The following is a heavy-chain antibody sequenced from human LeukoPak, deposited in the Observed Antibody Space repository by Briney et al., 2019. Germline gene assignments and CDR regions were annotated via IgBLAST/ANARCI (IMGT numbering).Heavy chain of an antibody. CDR3: ARQTNFWSGYPWYFDY. D-gene: IGHD3-3*01. CDR2: IYTSGST. CDR1: GGSISSYY. V-gene: IGHV4-4*09. J-gene: IGHJ4*02. Sequence: SETLSLTCTVSGGSISSYYWSWIWQPPGKGLEWIGYIYTSGSTNYNPSLKSRVTISVDTSKNQFSLKLSSVTAADTAVYYCARQTNFWSGYPWYFDYWGQGTLVTVSS.